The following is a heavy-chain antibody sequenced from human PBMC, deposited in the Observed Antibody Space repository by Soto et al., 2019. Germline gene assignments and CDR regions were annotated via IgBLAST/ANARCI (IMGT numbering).Heavy chain of an antibody. J-gene: IGHJ4*02. D-gene: IGHD5-18*01. CDR3: ARGDVDTAMDYFDY. CDR1: GGSISSYY. CDR2: IYYSGST. Sequence: SETLSLTCTVSGGSISSYYWSWIRQPPGKGLEWIGYIYYSGSTYYNPSLKSRVTISVDTSKNQFSLKLSSVTAADTAVYYCARGDVDTAMDYFDYWGQGTLVTVSS. V-gene: IGHV4-59*08.